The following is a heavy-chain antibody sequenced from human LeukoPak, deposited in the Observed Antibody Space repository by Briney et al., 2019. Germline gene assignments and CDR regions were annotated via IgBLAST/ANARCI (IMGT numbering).Heavy chain of an antibody. V-gene: IGHV3-30*02. D-gene: IGHD4-11*01. CDR2: IRYDGSNK. Sequence: SGGSLRLSCAASGFTFSSYGMHWVRQAPGKGLEWVAFIRYDGSNKYYADSVKGRFTISRDNSKNTLYLQVNSLRAEDTAVYYCAKDFGLQPSYWGQGTLVTVSS. CDR3: AKDFGLQPSY. CDR1: GFTFSSYG. J-gene: IGHJ4*02.